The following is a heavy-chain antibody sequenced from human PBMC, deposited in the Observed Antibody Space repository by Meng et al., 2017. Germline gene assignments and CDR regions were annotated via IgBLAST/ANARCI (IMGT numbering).Heavy chain of an antibody. J-gene: IGHJ4*02. CDR2: IIPIFGTA. D-gene: IGHD4-17*01. V-gene: IGHV1-69*13. CDR3: ATTTAKLPQYFDY. Sequence: SVKVSCKASGCTFSSYAISWVRQAPGQGLEWMGGIIPIFGTANYAQKFQGRVTITADESTSTAYMELSSLRSEDPAVYYCATTTAKLPQYFDYWGQGTLVTVSS. CDR1: GCTFSSYA.